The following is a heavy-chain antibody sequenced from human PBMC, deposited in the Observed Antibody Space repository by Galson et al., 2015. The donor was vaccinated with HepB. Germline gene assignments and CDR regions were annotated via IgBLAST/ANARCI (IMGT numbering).Heavy chain of an antibody. CDR3: AREAHIAVAAFDS. CDR2: IWYDGSNK. V-gene: IGHV3-33*01. CDR1: GFTFRNYG. J-gene: IGHJ4*02. Sequence: SLRLSCAASGFTFRNYGMHWGRQAPGKGLEWVAVIWYDGSNKYYADSVKGRFTISRDNSKNTLYLQMNSLRAEDTAVYYCAREAHIAVAAFDSWGQGTLVTVSS. D-gene: IGHD4-23*01.